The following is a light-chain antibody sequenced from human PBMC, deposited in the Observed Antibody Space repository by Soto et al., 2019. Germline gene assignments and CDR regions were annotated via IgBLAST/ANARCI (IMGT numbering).Light chain of an antibody. CDR3: QQYNNWWT. CDR1: QSVSSS. Sequence: EMVMTQSPATPSVSPGERATLSCRASQSVSSSLAWYQQKPGQAPRLLIYGTSTRATGIPARFSGSGSGTEFTLTISCLQSEDSAVYYCQQYNNWWTFGQGTKVDIK. CDR2: GTS. J-gene: IGKJ1*01. V-gene: IGKV3-15*01.